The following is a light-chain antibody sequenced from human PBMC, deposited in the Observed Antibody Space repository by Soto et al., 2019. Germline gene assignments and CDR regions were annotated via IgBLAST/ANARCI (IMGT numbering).Light chain of an antibody. CDR3: QQSGSFPFA. J-gene: IGKJ5*01. V-gene: IGKV1-5*01. Sequence: IQMTQSPPTLSASVGDRVTITCRASQSISSWLAWYQQKPGKAPKLLIYDASSLESGVPSRFSGSGSGTEFTLTISSLQPDDFAKYYCQQSGSFPFAFGLGTRVEIK. CDR2: DAS. CDR1: QSISSW.